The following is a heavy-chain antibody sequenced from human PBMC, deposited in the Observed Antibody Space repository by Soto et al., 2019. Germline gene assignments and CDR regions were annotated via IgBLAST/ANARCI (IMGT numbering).Heavy chain of an antibody. CDR2: IGTAGDT. D-gene: IGHD1-7*01. V-gene: IGHV3-13*01. J-gene: IGHJ6*02. CDR1: GFTFSSYD. CDR3: ARGSYNWNYVGAVDV. Sequence: GGSLRLSCAASGFTFSSYDMHWVRQATGKGLEWVSAIGTAGDTYYPGSVKGRFTISRENAKNSLYLQMNSLRAEDTAVYYCARGSYNWNYVGAVDVWGQGTTVTVSS.